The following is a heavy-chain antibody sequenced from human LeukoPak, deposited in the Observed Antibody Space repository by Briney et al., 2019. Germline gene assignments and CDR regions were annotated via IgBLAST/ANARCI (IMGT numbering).Heavy chain of an antibody. CDR1: GFTFDDYA. Sequence: GGSLRLSCAASGFTFDDYAMHWVRQAPGKGLEWVSLISGDGGSTYYADSVKGRFTISRDNSKNSLYLQMNSLRTEDTALYYCAKDIGGNGEKRYYYYYGMDVWGQGTTVTVSS. J-gene: IGHJ6*02. D-gene: IGHD4-17*01. CDR2: ISGDGGST. CDR3: AKDIGGNGEKRYYYYYGMDV. V-gene: IGHV3-43*02.